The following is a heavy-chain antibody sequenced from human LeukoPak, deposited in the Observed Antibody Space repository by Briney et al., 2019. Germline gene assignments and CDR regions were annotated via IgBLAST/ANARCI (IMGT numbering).Heavy chain of an antibody. CDR2: INPNSGGT. Sequence: ASVKVSCKASGYTFTSYDINWVRQAPGQGLEWMGWINPNSGGTNYAQKFQGRVTMTRDTSISTAYMELSRLRSDDTAVYYCARVIGYCSSSRCSPFDYWGQGTLVTVSS. J-gene: IGHJ4*02. CDR1: GYTFTSYD. D-gene: IGHD2-2*03. CDR3: ARVIGYCSSSRCSPFDY. V-gene: IGHV1-2*02.